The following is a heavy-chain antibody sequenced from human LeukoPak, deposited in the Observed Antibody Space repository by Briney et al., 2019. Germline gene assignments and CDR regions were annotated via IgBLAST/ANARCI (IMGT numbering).Heavy chain of an antibody. J-gene: IGHJ4*02. D-gene: IGHD4-11*01. V-gene: IGHV3-30*03. Sequence: GGSLRLSCAASGFTFSSYGMHWVRQAPGKGLEWVAVISYDGSNKYYADSVKGRFTISRDNSKNSLYLQMNSLRAEDTAVYYCAREGAVIPYWGQGTLVTVSS. CDR2: ISYDGSNK. CDR3: AREGAVIPY. CDR1: GFTFSSYG.